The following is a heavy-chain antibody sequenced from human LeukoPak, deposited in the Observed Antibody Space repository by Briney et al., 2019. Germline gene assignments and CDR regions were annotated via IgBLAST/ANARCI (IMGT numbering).Heavy chain of an antibody. Sequence: GGSLKVSCKASGYTFTSYGISWVRQAPGQGLEWMGWISAYNVISNYAQKVKGRVTMSTDQSTSRAYMQLRSLRSDDTAVYYCARVPVSGPGARFDYWGQGTLVTVS. CDR2: ISAYNVIS. J-gene: IGHJ4*02. CDR3: ARVPVSGPGARFDY. D-gene: IGHD4-11*01. CDR1: GYTFTSYG. V-gene: IGHV1-18*01.